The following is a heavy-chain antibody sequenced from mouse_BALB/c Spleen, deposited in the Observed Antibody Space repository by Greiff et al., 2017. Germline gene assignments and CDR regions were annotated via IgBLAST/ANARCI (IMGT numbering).Heavy chain of an antibody. CDR1: GYTFTSYT. D-gene: IGHD2-4*01. CDR3: ATYDYDGAWFAY. CDR2: INPSSGYT. Sequence: VKLMESAAELARPGASVKMSCKASGYTFTSYTMHWVKQRPGQGLEWIGYINPSSGYTEYNQKFKDKTTLTADKSSSTAYMQLSSLTSEDSAVYYCATYDYDGAWFAYWGQGTLVTVSA. V-gene: IGHV1-4*02. J-gene: IGHJ3*01.